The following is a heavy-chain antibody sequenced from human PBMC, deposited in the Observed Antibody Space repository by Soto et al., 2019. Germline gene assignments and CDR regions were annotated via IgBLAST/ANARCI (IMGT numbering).Heavy chain of an antibody. CDR1: GYTFTSYA. CDR2: INAGNGNT. J-gene: IGHJ6*03. D-gene: IGHD1-1*01. CDR3: ARDGYNWNDSYYYYMDV. V-gene: IGHV1-3*01. Sequence: ASVKVSCKASGYTFTSYAMHWVRQAPGQRLEWKGWINAGNGNTKYSQKFQGRVTITRDTSASTAYMELSSLRSEDTAVYYCARDGYNWNDSYYYYMDVWGKGTTVTVSS.